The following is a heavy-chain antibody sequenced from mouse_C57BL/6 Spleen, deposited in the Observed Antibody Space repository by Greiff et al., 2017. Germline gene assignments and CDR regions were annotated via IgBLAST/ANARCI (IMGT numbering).Heavy chain of an antibody. V-gene: IGHV10-1*01. Sequence: EVKVEESGGGLVQPKGSLKLSCAASGFSFNTYAMNWVRQAPGKGLEWVARIRSKSNNYATYYADSVKDRFTISRDDSESMLYLQMNNLKTEDTAMYYCVRQDGNYAMDYWGQGTSVTVSS. CDR2: IRSKSNNYAT. CDR3: VRQDGNYAMDY. D-gene: IGHD2-1*01. J-gene: IGHJ4*01. CDR1: GFSFNTYA.